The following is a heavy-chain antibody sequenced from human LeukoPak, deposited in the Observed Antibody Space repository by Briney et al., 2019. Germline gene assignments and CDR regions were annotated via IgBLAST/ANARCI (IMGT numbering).Heavy chain of an antibody. CDR1: GLAFSAYK. CDR2: ISTDGYTT. CDR3: VVGGSPGY. D-gene: IGHD2-15*01. V-gene: IGHV3-74*01. Sequence: KPGGSLRLSCAASGLAFSAYKMHWVRQAPRKGLVWVSRISTDGYTTDYADFVQGRFTASRDNTKNTWSLEMNSLRAEDTAVYYCVVGGSPGYWGQGTLVTVSS. J-gene: IGHJ4*02.